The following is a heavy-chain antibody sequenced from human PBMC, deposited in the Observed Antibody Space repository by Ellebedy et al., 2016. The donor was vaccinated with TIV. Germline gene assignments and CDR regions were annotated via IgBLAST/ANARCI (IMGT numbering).Heavy chain of an antibody. CDR3: AKDPPLGEPAAIWGDLKTNWFDP. J-gene: IGHJ5*02. CDR1: GFTLSSYA. V-gene: IGHV3-23*01. Sequence: GESLKISCAASGFTLSSYAMSWVRQAPGKGLEWVSGITTSGVSVYSGDSVKGRFTISRDNSKNTLYVQMNSLRAEDTAVYYCAKDPPLGEPAAIWGDLKTNWFDPWGQGTLVTVSS. D-gene: IGHD2-2*02. CDR2: ITTSGVSV.